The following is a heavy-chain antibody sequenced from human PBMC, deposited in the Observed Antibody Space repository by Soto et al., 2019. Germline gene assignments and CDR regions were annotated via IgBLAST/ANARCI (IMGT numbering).Heavy chain of an antibody. CDR2: MNPNSGNT. J-gene: IGHJ6*03. V-gene: IGHV1-8*01. D-gene: IGHD3-10*01. Sequence: QVQLVQSGAEVKKPGASVKVSCKASGYTFTSYDINWLRQATGQGLEWMGWMNPNSGNTGYAQKFQGRVTMTRNTSISTAYMGLSSLRSEDTAVYYCARRIRANYYYYMDVWGKGTTVTVSS. CDR1: GYTFTSYD. CDR3: ARRIRANYYYYMDV.